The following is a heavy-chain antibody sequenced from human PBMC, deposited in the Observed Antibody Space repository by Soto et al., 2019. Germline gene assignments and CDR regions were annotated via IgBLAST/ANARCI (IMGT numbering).Heavy chain of an antibody. D-gene: IGHD3-10*01. V-gene: IGHV5-10-1*01. J-gene: IGHJ6*02. CDR2: IDPSDSYT. CDR3: ASSTAFGEAYYYYYGMDV. Sequence: GESLKISCKGSGYSFTSYWISWVRQMPGKGLEGMGRIDPSDSYTNYSPSFQGHVTISADKSISTAYLQWSSLKASDTAMYYCASSTAFGEAYYYYYGMDVWGQGTRVTVSS. CDR1: GYSFTSYW.